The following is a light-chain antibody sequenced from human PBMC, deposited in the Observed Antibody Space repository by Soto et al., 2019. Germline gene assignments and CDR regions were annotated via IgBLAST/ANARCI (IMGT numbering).Light chain of an antibody. CDR3: SSYTSIDTLVV. CDR2: DVG. V-gene: IGLV2-14*03. J-gene: IGLJ2*01. CDR1: SSDVGGYNY. Sequence: QSALTQPASVSGSPGQSITISCTGTSSDVGGYNYVSWYQHHPGKAPKLMIYDVGDRPSGVSNRFSGSKSGNTASLTISGLQAEDEADYYCSSYTSIDTLVVFGGGTKVTVL.